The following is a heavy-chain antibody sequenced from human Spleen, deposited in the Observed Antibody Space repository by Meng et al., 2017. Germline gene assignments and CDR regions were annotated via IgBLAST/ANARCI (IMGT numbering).Heavy chain of an antibody. V-gene: IGHV4-38-2*02. CDR1: GYSISSNYY. Sequence: SETLSLTCTVSGYSISSNYYWGWIRQPPGKGLEWIGSIYHSGSTYYNPSFKSRVTISLDTSKNQFSLKLSSVTAADTAVYYCARGRAYGSGSYYNRAAFDIWGQGTMVTVSS. J-gene: IGHJ3*02. CDR2: IYHSGST. CDR3: ARGRAYGSGSYYNRAAFDI. D-gene: IGHD3-10*01.